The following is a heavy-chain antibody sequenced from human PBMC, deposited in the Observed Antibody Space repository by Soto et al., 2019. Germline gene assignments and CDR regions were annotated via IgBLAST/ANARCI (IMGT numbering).Heavy chain of an antibody. J-gene: IGHJ4*02. CDR3: AHNDYGDYYFDY. D-gene: IGHD4-17*01. V-gene: IGHV2-5*02. Sequence: QITLKESGPPLVKPTQTLTLTCTFSGFSLSTSGVGVGWIRQPPGKALEWLALIYWDDDKRYSPSLKSRLTITKDTSKNQVVLTMTNMDPVDTATYYCAHNDYGDYYFDYWGQGTLVTVSS. CDR2: IYWDDDK. CDR1: GFSLSTSGVG.